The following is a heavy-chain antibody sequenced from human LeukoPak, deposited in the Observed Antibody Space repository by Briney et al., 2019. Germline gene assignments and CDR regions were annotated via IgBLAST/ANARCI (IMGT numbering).Heavy chain of an antibody. CDR1: GYTFSDYY. CDR2: INTKTGAT. V-gene: IGHV1-2*02. Sequence: GASVKVSCKASGYTFSDYYVHWVRQAPGQGLEWMGWINTKTGATNIAQKFQGRVTMTRDRSISTAYMELSRLTSDDTAVYYCARNRSVTTLSDGPGAYNWFDPWGQGTLVTVSS. CDR3: ARNRSVTTLSDGPGAYNWFDP. J-gene: IGHJ5*02. D-gene: IGHD4-17*01.